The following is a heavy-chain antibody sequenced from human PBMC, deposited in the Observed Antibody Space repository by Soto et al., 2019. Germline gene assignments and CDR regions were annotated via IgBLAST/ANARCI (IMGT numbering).Heavy chain of an antibody. CDR1: GFTFSSYA. Sequence: LRLSCAASGFTFSSYAMHWVRQAPGKGLEWVAVISYDGSNKYYADSVKGRFTISRDNSKNTLYLQMNSLRAEDTAVYYCARDREIAVAGLMGDYYYYYGMDVWGQGTTVTVSS. J-gene: IGHJ6*02. CDR2: ISYDGSNK. D-gene: IGHD6-19*01. CDR3: ARDREIAVAGLMGDYYYYYGMDV. V-gene: IGHV3-30-3*01.